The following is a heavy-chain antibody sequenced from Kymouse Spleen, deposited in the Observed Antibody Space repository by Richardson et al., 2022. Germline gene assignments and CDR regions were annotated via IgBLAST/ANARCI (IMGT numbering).Heavy chain of an antibody. D-gene: IGHD3-9*01. CDR3: PRRITIF*LVIITLDY. J-gene: IGHJ4*02. V-gene: IGHV3-9*01. CDR2: ISWNSGSI. CDR1: GFTFDDYA. Sequence: EVQLVESGGGLVQPGRSLRLSCAASGFTFDDYAMHWVRQAPGKGLEWVSGISWNSGSIGYADSVKGRFTISRDNAKNSLYLQMNSLRAEDTALYYCPRRITIF*LVIITLDYWGQGTLVTVSS.